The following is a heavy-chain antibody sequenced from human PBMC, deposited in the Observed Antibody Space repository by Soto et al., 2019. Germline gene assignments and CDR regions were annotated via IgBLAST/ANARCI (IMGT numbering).Heavy chain of an antibody. V-gene: IGHV3-74*01. Sequence: EVQLVESGGGLFQPGGSLRLSCAASGFTFNRYWVHWVRQAPGKGLMWVSRINTDGSGTAYADSVKGRFTISRDNARDTLFLQMNSLRVEDTAVYYCIRGVGAAPGQYFDYWGQGALVTVSS. J-gene: IGHJ4*02. CDR1: GFTFNRYW. CDR3: IRGVGAAPGQYFDY. D-gene: IGHD2-15*01. CDR2: INTDGSGT.